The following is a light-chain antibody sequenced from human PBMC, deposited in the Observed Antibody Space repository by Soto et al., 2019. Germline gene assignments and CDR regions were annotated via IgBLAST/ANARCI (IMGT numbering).Light chain of an antibody. V-gene: IGLV2-14*01. CDR3: SSYTSMSTVV. CDR2: EVI. Sequence: QSALTQPASVSGSPGQSTTISCTGTNSDIGRYNYVSWHQQHPGKAPKLLIFEVIHRPSGVSARFSGSKSGSKASLTISGLQADDEADYYCSSYTSMSTVVFGGGTKLTVL. CDR1: NSDIGRYNY. J-gene: IGLJ2*01.